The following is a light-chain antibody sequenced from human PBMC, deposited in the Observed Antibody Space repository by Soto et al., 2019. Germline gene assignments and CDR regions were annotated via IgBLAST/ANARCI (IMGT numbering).Light chain of an antibody. CDR2: LGS. J-gene: IGKJ4*01. Sequence: DIVMTQSPLSLPVTPGEPASISCRSSQSLLYSNGYNYVDWYLQKQGQPPQLLIFLGSSRACGVPDRFNGSGSGTDFTLRITTVEAEDVGVYYFMQVPQTPLTFGGGTKLEIK. V-gene: IGKV2-28*01. CDR3: MQVPQTPLT. CDR1: QSLLYSNGYNY.